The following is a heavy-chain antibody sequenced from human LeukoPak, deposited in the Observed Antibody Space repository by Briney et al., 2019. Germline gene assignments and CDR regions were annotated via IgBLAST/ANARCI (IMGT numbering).Heavy chain of an antibody. Sequence: PGGSLRLSCAASGFTFSSYGMHWVRQAPGKGPEWVAVISYDGSNKYYADSVKGRFTISRDNSKNTLYLQMNSLRAEDTAVYYCAKDRHYDSRLRDYWGQGTLVTVSS. CDR3: AKDRHYDSRLRDY. J-gene: IGHJ4*02. CDR2: ISYDGSNK. V-gene: IGHV3-30*18. CDR1: GFTFSSYG. D-gene: IGHD3-22*01.